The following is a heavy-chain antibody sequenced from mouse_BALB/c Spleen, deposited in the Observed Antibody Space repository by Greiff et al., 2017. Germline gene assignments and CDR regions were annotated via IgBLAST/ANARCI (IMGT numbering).Heavy chain of an antibody. D-gene: IGHD1-1*01. CDR1: GFTFSSFG. CDR3: ARKSEVYYDGFDY. CDR2: ISSGSSTI. Sequence: EVKLVESGGGLVQPGGSRKLSCAASGFTFSSFGMHWVRQAPEKGLEWVAYISSGSSTIYYADTVKGRFTISRDNPKNTLFLQMTSLRSEDTAMYYCARKSEVYYDGFDYWGQGTTLTVSA. V-gene: IGHV5-17*02. J-gene: IGHJ2*01.